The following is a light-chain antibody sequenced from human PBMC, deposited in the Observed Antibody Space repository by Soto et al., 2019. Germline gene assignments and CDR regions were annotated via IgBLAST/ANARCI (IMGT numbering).Light chain of an antibody. CDR2: WAS. V-gene: IGKV4-1*01. J-gene: IGKJ1*01. CDR3: QQYSNTPQS. Sequence: DIVMTQSPDSLAVSLGERATINCKSSQSVLYSSNNKNYLAWYQQKPGQPPRLLIYWASTRESGVPDRLSGSGSGTDFTLTISSLQAEDVAVYYCQQYSNTPQSFGQGTKVEIK. CDR1: QSVLYSSNNKNY.